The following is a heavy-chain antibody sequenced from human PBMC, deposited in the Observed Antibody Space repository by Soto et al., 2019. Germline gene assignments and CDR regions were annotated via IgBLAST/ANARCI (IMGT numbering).Heavy chain of an antibody. V-gene: IGHV3-23*01. Sequence: GGSLRLSCAASGFTFSMSAMTWVRQAPGKGLEWVSTTGLNGRTTYYADSVKGRFTVSRDNSKNALDLHMSSLRAEDTAVYYCATVHSTSRSFDYWGQGTLVTVSS. CDR2: TGLNGRTT. D-gene: IGHD6-6*01. CDR3: ATVHSTSRSFDY. J-gene: IGHJ4*02. CDR1: GFTFSMSA.